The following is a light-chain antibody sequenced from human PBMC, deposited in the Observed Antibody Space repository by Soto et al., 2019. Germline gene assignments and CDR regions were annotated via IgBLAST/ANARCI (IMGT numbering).Light chain of an antibody. V-gene: IGKV3-20*01. Sequence: LILTQSPGTLSLSPGERATLSCRASESVRNNSLAWYQQHPGQAPRLLIFGASSWATGIPDRFTGTGSGADFSLTISRLEPDDSAVYFCHHYGYGADTFGQGTKLEIK. CDR1: ESVRNNS. CDR2: GAS. CDR3: HHYGYGADT. J-gene: IGKJ2*01.